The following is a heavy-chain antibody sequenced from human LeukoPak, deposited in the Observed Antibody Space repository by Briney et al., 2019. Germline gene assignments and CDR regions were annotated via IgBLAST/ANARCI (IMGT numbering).Heavy chain of an antibody. J-gene: IGHJ4*02. D-gene: IGHD7-27*01. CDR3: AKSLTGDRLFDS. Sequence: GGSLRLSCAASGFNFSDFFMSWIRQAPGKGLEWLSYITNSGGTIYYADSVKGRFTVSRDNAKNSLYLQMNSLTAEDTAVYYCAKSLTGDRLFDSWGQGTLVTVSS. V-gene: IGHV3-11*01. CDR2: ITNSGGTI. CDR1: GFNFSDFF.